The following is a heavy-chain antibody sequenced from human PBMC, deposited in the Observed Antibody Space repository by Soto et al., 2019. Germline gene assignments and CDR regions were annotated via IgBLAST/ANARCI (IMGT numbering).Heavy chain of an antibody. V-gene: IGHV4-59*01. D-gene: IGHD6-6*01. CDR3: ARGGLAARKGRWFDP. CDR2: IHYSGST. CDR1: GGSINSYY. Sequence: SETLSLTCTVSGGSINSYYWGWIRQPPGKGLEWIGYIHYSGSTNYNPSLKSRVTISVDTPKNQFSLKVNSMTAADTAVYYCARGGLAARKGRWFDPWGQGTLVTSPQ. J-gene: IGHJ5*02.